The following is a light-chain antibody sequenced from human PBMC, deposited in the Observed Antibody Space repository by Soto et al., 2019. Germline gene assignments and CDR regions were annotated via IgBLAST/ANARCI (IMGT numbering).Light chain of an antibody. CDR2: DVS. J-gene: IGLJ3*02. V-gene: IGLV2-14*03. Sequence: QSALTQPASVSGSPGQSITISCTGTSSDIGGYNYVSWYQQYADKAPKLMIYDVSNRPSGVANRFSGSKSGNTASLTISGLQAEDEADYYCSSYAGSSTLVFGGGTKLTVL. CDR3: SSYAGSSTLV. CDR1: SSDIGGYNY.